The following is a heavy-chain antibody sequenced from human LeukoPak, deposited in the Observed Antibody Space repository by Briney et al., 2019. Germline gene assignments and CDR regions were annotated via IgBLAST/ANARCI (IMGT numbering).Heavy chain of an antibody. CDR1: GGSISSYY. CDR3: ARAITNYDILTGYYNYYFDY. CDR2: IYYSGST. D-gene: IGHD3-9*01. V-gene: IGHV4-59*01. J-gene: IGHJ4*02. Sequence: SETLSLTCTVSGGSISSYYWSWIRQPPGKGLEWIGYIYYSGSTNYNPSLKSRVTISVDTSKNQFSLKLSSVTAADTAVYYCARAITNYDILTGYYNYYFDYWGQGTLVTVSS.